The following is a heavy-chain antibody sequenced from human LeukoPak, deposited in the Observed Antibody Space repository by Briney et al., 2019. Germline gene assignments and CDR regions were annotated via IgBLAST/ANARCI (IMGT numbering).Heavy chain of an antibody. D-gene: IGHD5-18*01. V-gene: IGHV1-69*05. J-gene: IGHJ4*02. CDR1: AGTFSSYA. CDR3: ALVDTAMVSFDY. Sequence: GASVKVSCKASAGTFSSYAISWVRQAPGQGLEWMGRIIPIFGTANYAQKFQGRVTITTDESTSTAYMELSSLRSEDTAVYYCALVDTAMVSFDYWGQGTLVTVSS. CDR2: IIPIFGTA.